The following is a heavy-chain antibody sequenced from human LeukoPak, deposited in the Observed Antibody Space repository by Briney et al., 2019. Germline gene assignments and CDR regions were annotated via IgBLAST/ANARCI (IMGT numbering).Heavy chain of an antibody. CDR2: IYTSRNT. D-gene: IGHD2-2*01. CDR1: GDSISSGNYY. CDR3: ARDRGGYCSSNSCYAGYWFDP. Sequence: SRTLSLTCTVSGDSISSGNYYWTWIRQPAGEGLEWIGQIYTSRNTNYNPSLKSRVTISVDASKNQFSLKLSSVTAADTAVYYCARDRGGYCSSNSCYAGYWFDPWGQGTLVIVS. J-gene: IGHJ5*02. V-gene: IGHV4-61*09.